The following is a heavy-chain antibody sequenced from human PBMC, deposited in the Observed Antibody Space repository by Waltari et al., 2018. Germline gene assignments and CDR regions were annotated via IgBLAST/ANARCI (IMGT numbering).Heavy chain of an antibody. CDR2: INTNTGNP. V-gene: IGHV7-4-1*02. CDR3: ARELLGGGAFDS. J-gene: IGHJ4*02. Sequence: QVQLVQSGSELKKPGASVKVSCKASGYTFTSHAMNWVRQAPGQGLEFMGWINTNTGNPFYAQRFTGRFVLSLDTSASTADREINSLKAEDTAVYYCARELLGGGAFDSWGQGTLVTVSS. CDR1: GYTFTSHA. D-gene: IGHD3-16*01.